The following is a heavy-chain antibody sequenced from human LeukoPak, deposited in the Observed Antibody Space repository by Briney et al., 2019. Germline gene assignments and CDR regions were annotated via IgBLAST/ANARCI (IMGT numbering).Heavy chain of an antibody. V-gene: IGHV1-18*01. D-gene: IGHD3-22*01. Sequence: GASVKVSCKASGYTFTSYGISWVRQAPGQGLEWMGWISAYNGNTNYAQKLQGRVTMTTDTSTSTAYMELRSLRSDDTAVYYCARAHPGVYYYDHYDYWGQGTLVTVSS. CDR2: ISAYNGNT. CDR1: GYTFTSYG. CDR3: ARAHPGVYYYDHYDY. J-gene: IGHJ4*02.